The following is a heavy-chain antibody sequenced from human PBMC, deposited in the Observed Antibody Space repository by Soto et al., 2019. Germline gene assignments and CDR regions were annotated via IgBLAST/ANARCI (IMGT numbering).Heavy chain of an antibody. Sequence: QVQLVQSGAEVKKPGASVRLSCKPSGYTFSTFGITWVRQAPGQGLEWMGWINTNNGDTNYAKNFQVRVTMTTDTSKNTANMELRILRYDETGVYYFARVFTAAGTGEIDKWGQGTPFTVSS. CDR1: GYTFSTFG. D-gene: IGHD6-13*01. J-gene: IGHJ4*02. V-gene: IGHV1-18*01. CDR3: ARVFTAAGTGEIDK. CDR2: INTNNGDT.